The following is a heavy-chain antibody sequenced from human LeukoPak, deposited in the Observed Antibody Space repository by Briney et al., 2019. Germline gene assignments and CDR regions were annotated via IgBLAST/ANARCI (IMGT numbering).Heavy chain of an antibody. Sequence: GGSLRLSCAASGFTFSTYWMSWVRQAPGKGLEWISYISAAGTTIEYADSVRGRFTISRDNAKNSLYLQMKRLRAEDTAVYYCAREGIYYLDYWGQGTLVTVSS. CDR1: GFTFSTYW. D-gene: IGHD2-15*01. J-gene: IGHJ4*02. V-gene: IGHV3-48*04. CDR2: ISAAGTTI. CDR3: AREGIYYLDY.